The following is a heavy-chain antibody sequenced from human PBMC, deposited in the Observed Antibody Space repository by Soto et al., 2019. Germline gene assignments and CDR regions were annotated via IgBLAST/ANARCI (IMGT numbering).Heavy chain of an antibody. CDR2: IYYSGST. V-gene: IGHV4-39*01. J-gene: IGHJ6*03. Sequence: PSETLSLTCTVSGGSISSSSYYWGWICQPPGKGLEWIGSIYYSGSTYYNPSLKSRVTISVDTSKNQFSLKLSSVTAADTAVYYCANYGDYVPYYYYMDVWGKGTTVTVSS. CDR3: ANYGDYVPYYYYMDV. CDR1: GGSISSSSYY. D-gene: IGHD4-17*01.